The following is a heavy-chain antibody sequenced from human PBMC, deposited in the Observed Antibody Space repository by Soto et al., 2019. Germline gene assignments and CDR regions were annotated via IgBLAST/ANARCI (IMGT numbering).Heavy chain of an antibody. CDR2: ISGGGGST. CDR3: TTDRGYSYTAGFDY. D-gene: IGHD5-18*01. J-gene: IGHJ4*02. V-gene: IGHV3-23*01. Sequence: GGSLRLSCAASGFTFSSSAMSWVRQAPGKGLEWVSVISGGGGSTWYADSVKGRFTISRDNSENTLYLQMTSLRAEDTAVYYCTTDRGYSYTAGFDYWGQGTLGTVSS. CDR1: GFTFSSSA.